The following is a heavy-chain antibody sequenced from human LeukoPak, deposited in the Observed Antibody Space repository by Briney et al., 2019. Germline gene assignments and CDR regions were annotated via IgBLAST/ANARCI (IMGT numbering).Heavy chain of an antibody. J-gene: IGHJ4*02. CDR2: ISSSSSTI. CDR1: GFXFTSYS. CDR3: ARATEGFDY. Sequence: GSLRLSCAASGFXFTSYSMNWVRQAPGKGLEWVSYISSSSSTIYYADSVKGRFTISRENAKNSLYLQMNGLRAGDTAVYYCARATEGFDYWGQGTLVTVSS. V-gene: IGHV3-48*01.